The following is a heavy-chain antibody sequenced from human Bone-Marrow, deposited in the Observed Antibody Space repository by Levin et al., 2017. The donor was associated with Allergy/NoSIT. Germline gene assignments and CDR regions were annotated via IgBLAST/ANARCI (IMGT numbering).Heavy chain of an antibody. J-gene: IGHJ3*02. CDR2: ISSDGSHK. CDR3: AGALSGYDYIAAYDI. CDR1: GFTFSSYA. D-gene: IGHD5-12*01. V-gene: IGHV3-30*04. Sequence: GGSLRLSCAASGFTFSSYAMHWVRQAPGKGLEWVAVISSDGSHKYYADSVKGRFTISRDNSKNTLYLQMNSLRADDTAVCYCAGALSGYDYIAAYDIWGQGTMVSVSS.